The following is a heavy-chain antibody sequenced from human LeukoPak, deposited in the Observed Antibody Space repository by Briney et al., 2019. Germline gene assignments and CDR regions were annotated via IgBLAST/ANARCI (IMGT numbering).Heavy chain of an antibody. V-gene: IGHV3-23*01. J-gene: IGHJ4*02. CDR3: ARWGGRAVTNFDY. CDR1: GFTFISYA. CDR2: ISGSGRST. D-gene: IGHD4-17*01. Sequence: GGSLRLSCAASGFTFISYAMSWVRHPPGKWLEWVSAISGSGRSTSYAHSVKCRFTISRDNSKNTLYLQMNRLRAEDTAVYYCARWGGRAVTNFDYWGQGTLVTVSS.